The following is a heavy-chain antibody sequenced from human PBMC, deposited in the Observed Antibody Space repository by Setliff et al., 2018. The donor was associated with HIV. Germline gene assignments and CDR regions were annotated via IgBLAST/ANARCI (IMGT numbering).Heavy chain of an antibody. CDR1: GYTFTSYA. Sequence: WASVKVSCKASGYTFTSYAMHWVRQAPGQRLEWMGWINAGNGNTKYSQKFQGRVTITRDTSASTAYMELSSLRSEDTAVYYCARVAYYYDSSGYPCDYWGQGTLVTVSS. V-gene: IGHV1-3*01. J-gene: IGHJ4*02. CDR3: ARVAYYYDSSGYPCDY. CDR2: INAGNGNT. D-gene: IGHD3-22*01.